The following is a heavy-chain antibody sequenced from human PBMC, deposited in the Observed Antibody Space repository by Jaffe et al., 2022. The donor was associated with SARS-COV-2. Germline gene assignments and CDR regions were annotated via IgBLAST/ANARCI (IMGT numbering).Heavy chain of an antibody. J-gene: IGHJ4*02. CDR1: GFTFSSYA. CDR3: ARDQQWLVQSY. V-gene: IGHV3-30-3*01. D-gene: IGHD6-19*01. Sequence: QVQLVESGGGVVQPGRSLRLSCAASGFTFSSYAMHWVRQAPGKGLEWVAVISYDGSNKYYADSVKGRFTISRDNSKNTLYLQMNSLRAEDTAVYYCARDQQWLVQSYWGQGTLVTVSS. CDR2: ISYDGSNK.